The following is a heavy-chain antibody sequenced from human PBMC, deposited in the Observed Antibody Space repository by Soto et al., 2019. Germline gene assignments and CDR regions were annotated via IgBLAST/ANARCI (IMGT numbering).Heavy chain of an antibody. CDR2: INPNSGGT. CDR3: ARLEPIVVVVAADFDI. D-gene: IGHD2-15*01. Sequence: GASVKVSCKASGYTFTGHYMHWVRQAPGQGLEWMGWINPNSGGTNYAQKFQGRVTMTRDTSISTAYMELSRLRSDDTAVYYCARLEPIVVVVAADFDIWGQGTMVTVSS. CDR1: GYTFTGHY. J-gene: IGHJ3*02. V-gene: IGHV1-2*02.